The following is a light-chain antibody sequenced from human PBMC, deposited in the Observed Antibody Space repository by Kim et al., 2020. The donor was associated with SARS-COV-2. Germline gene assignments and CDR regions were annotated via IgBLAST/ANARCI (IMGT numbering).Light chain of an antibody. V-gene: IGLV3-27*01. J-gene: IGLJ3*02. CDR1: VLAKKY. CDR2: KDS. CDR3: YSAADNNLRV. Sequence: SYELTQPSSVSVSQGQTARITCSGDVLAKKYARWFQQKPGQAPVLVIYKDSERPSGIPERFSGSSSGTTVTLTISGAQVEDEADYYCYSAADNNLRVFGG.